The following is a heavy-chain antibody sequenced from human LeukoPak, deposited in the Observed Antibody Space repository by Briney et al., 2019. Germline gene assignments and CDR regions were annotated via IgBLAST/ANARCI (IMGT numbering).Heavy chain of an antibody. CDR3: AGRLGYCSGGSCPKPDY. Sequence: PGGSLRLSCAASGFTFSSYAMSWVRQAPGKGLEWVSGIYSNGGTYYADSVKGRFTISRDNSKNTLCLLMNSLRAEDTAVYYCAGRLGYCSGGSCPKPDYWGQGTLVTVSS. V-gene: IGHV3-23*05. J-gene: IGHJ4*02. CDR1: GFTFSSYA. D-gene: IGHD2-15*01. CDR2: IYSNGGT.